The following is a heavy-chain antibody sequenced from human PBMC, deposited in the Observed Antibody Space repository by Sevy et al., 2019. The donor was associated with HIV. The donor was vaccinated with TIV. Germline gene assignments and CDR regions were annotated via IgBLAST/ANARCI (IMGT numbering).Heavy chain of an antibody. Sequence: GGYLRLSCAASGFAFSSHAMHWVRQAPGKGLEWVAVISYEGTETFYAASVEGRFTISRDNSKSMLSLQINSLRPEDTAASYCARHGGYSIKWYPLYWGHGTLVTVSS. CDR1: GFAFSSHA. D-gene: IGHD6-13*01. J-gene: IGHJ4*01. CDR3: ARHGGYSIKWYPLY. CDR2: ISYEGTET. V-gene: IGHV3-30-3*01.